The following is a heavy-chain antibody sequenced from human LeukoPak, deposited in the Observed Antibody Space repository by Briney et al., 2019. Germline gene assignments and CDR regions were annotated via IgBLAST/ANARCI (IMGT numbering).Heavy chain of an antibody. V-gene: IGHV3-23*01. J-gene: IGHJ4*02. CDR3: AKTDCTSSSCYTIDY. CDR1: GFTFSYYA. CDR2: ISDGGTDT. Sequence: PGGSLRLSCAASGFTFSYYAMSWVRQAPGKGLEWVSVISDGGTDTSYADSGRGRFTISRDNSKNTLYLQMNSLRAEDTAVYYCAKTDCTSSSCYTIDYWGQGTLVTVSS. D-gene: IGHD2-2*02.